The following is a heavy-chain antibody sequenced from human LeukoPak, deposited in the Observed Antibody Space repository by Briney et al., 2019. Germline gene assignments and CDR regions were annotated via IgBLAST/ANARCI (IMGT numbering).Heavy chain of an antibody. CDR1: GYTFTDYA. J-gene: IGHJ6*03. D-gene: IGHD3-10*01. V-gene: IGHV1-18*01. Sequence: ASVKVSCKASGYTFTDYAITWVRQAPGQGLEWMGRISVHNGNTNYAQEFQGRVTMTTDTSTSTAYMELTSLRSDDTAVYYCARRSWEISSWYGDYYYYMDVWGKGTTVTVSS. CDR2: ISVHNGNT. CDR3: ARRSWEISSWYGDYYYYMDV.